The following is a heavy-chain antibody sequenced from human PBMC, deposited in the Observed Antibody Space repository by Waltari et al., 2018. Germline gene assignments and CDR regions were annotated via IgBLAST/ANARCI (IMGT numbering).Heavy chain of an antibody. Sequence: QVQLVQSGAEVKKPGASVKVSCKVSGYTLTELSMHWVRQAPGKGLEWMGGFEPEDVETIYAQKFQGRVTMTEDTSTDTAYMELSSLRSEDTAVYYCATRSGSYYEYWFDPWGQGTLVTVSS. D-gene: IGHD1-26*01. J-gene: IGHJ5*02. CDR3: ATRSGSYYEYWFDP. CDR2: FEPEDVET. CDR1: GYTLTELS. V-gene: IGHV1-24*01.